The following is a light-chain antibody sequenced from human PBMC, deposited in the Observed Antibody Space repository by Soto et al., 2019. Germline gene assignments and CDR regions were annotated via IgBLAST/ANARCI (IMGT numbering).Light chain of an antibody. CDR3: SSNAGSNNPYYV. CDR1: SSDVGAYNH. V-gene: IGLV2-8*01. J-gene: IGLJ1*01. Sequence: QSVLTQPPSASGSPGQSVTFSCTGTSSDVGAYNHVSWYQQHPGKAPKLMIYDVTKRSSGVSDRFSGSKAGNTASLTVSGLQAEDEADYYCSSNAGSNNPYYVVRTGTKVPVL. CDR2: DVT.